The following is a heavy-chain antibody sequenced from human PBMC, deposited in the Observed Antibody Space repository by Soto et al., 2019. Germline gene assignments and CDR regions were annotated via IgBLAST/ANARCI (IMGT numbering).Heavy chain of an antibody. D-gene: IGHD2-2*03. Sequence: SVKVSCKASGGTFRRYAISWVRQAPGQGLEWMGGILPIFGSPSHAQKFQGRVTVTADDSTSTAYLELTGLTSEDTAIYYCVFGDCTGTSCSYYFYGLDFWGQGTTVTVSS. V-gene: IGHV1-69*13. CDR3: VFGDCTGTSCSYYFYGLDF. J-gene: IGHJ6*02. CDR2: ILPIFGSP. CDR1: GGTFRRYA.